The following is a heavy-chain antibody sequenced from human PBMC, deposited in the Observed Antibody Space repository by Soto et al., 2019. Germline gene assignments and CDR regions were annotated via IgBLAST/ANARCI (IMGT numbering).Heavy chain of an antibody. J-gene: IGHJ4*02. Sequence: GGSLRLSCAASGFAFSSYAMTWVRQAPGKGLEWVSAISGSGGNSYYADSVKGRFTISRDNSKNTLHLQMNSLRAEDTVVYYCANGKYSSSSKDYWGQGTLVTVSS. V-gene: IGHV3-23*01. D-gene: IGHD6-13*01. CDR3: ANGKYSSSSKDY. CDR2: ISGSGGNS. CDR1: GFAFSSYA.